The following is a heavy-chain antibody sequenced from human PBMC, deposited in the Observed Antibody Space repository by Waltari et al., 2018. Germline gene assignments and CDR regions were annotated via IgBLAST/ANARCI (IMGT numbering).Heavy chain of an antibody. CDR1: GFTFSRYA. Sequence: EVQLLESGGGLVQPGGSLRLSCSASGFTFSRYAMSWVRQAPGKGLEWVSAISGSGGSTYYADSVKGRFTISRDNSKNTLYLQMNSLRAEDTAVYYCAKVGGSGYWDNWFDPWGQGTLVTVSS. V-gene: IGHV3-23*01. D-gene: IGHD3-22*01. J-gene: IGHJ5*02. CDR3: AKVGGSGYWDNWFDP. CDR2: ISGSGGST.